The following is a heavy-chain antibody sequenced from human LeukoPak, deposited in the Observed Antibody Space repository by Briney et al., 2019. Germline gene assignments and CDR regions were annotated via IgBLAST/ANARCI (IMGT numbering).Heavy chain of an antibody. D-gene: IGHD7-27*01. Sequence: GGSLRLSCVASGFTFSIYTMSWVRQAPGKGPEWVSSITSSSSSMYSADSVKGRLTISRDNAKNSLYLQMNSLRAEDTAVYYCARDLAWGGYWGQGTLVTVSS. CDR2: ITSSSSSM. CDR3: ARDLAWGGY. V-gene: IGHV3-21*01. CDR1: GFTFSIYT. J-gene: IGHJ4*02.